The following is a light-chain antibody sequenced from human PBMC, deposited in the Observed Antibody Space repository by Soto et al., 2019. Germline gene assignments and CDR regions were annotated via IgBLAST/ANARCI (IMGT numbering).Light chain of an antibody. CDR3: QQYDSSPKT. CDR1: QSVSSSY. CDR2: DVS. J-gene: IGKJ1*01. V-gene: IGKV3-20*01. Sequence: ILFILSRCAPSLSLRASPSLACKASQSVSSSYLAWYQQKTGQAPRLXVYDVSNRATGIPARFSGGGYGTDFNLTISRLETEDFAVYYCQQYDSSPKTFGQGTKVDIK.